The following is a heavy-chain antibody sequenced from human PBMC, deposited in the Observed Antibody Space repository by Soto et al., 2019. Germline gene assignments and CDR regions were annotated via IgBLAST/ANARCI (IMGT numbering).Heavy chain of an antibody. D-gene: IGHD1-26*01. CDR2: IYHSGST. J-gene: IGHJ6*02. CDR3: ARVSGSYYYGMDA. Sequence: SETLSLTCXVSGGSISSSNWWSWVRQPPGKGLEWIGEIYHSGSTNYNPSLKSRVTISVDKSKNQFSLKLSSVTAADTAVYYCARVSGSYYYGMDAWGQGITVTVSS. V-gene: IGHV4-4*02. CDR1: GGSISSSNW.